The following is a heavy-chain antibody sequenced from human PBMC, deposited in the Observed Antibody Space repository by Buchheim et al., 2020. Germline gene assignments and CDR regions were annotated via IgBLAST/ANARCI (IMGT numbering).Heavy chain of an antibody. CDR1: GFSFSSYW. CDR3: TRAVVETYFDS. D-gene: IGHD4-23*01. Sequence: EVKLVESGGGYVLRGGSLSLSCEASGFSFSSYWMHWVRQVPGKGLEWVSHVNNDGSSAPYAAFVKGRFTISRDNARNILYLQMNSLRAEDTAVYYCTRAVVETYFDSWGQGTL. J-gene: IGHJ4*02. CDR2: VNNDGSSA. V-gene: IGHV3-74*03.